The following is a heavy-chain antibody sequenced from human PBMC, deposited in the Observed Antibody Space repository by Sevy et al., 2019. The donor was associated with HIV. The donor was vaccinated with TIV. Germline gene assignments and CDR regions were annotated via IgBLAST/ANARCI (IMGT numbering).Heavy chain of an antibody. CDR1: GGSISSSSYY. V-gene: IGHV4-39*01. J-gene: IGHJ4*02. Sequence: SETLSLTCTVSGGSISSSSYYWGWIRQPPGKGLEWIGSIYYSESTYYNPSLKSRVTISVDTSKNQFSLKLSSVTAADTAVYYCARIAAAGTRWVEGISYYFDYWGQGTLVTVSS. CDR3: ARIAAAGTRWVEGISYYFDY. D-gene: IGHD6-13*01. CDR2: IYYSEST.